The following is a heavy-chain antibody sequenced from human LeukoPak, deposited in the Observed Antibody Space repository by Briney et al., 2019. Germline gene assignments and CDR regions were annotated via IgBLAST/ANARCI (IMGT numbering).Heavy chain of an antibody. Sequence: ASVKVSCKASGYTFTSYYMRWVRQAPGQGLEWMGIINPSGGSTSYAQKFQGRVTMTRDTSTSTVYMELSSLRSEDTAVYYCARAQDIVVVPAATHLGPSDYWGQGTLVTVSS. CDR3: ARAQDIVVVPAATHLGPSDY. CDR2: INPSGGST. CDR1: GYTFTSYY. V-gene: IGHV1-46*01. J-gene: IGHJ4*02. D-gene: IGHD2-2*01.